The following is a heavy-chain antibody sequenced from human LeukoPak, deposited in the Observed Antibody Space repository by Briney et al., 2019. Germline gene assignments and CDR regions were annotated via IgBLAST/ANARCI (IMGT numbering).Heavy chain of an antibody. CDR3: AKGRGWEASYYYYYMDV. CDR2: IRYDGSNK. Sequence: GGSLRLSCAASGFTFSDYGMHWVRQAPGKGLEWVALIRYDGSNKYYTDSVKGRFTISRDNSKNTLYLQMNSLRAEDTAVYYCAKGRGWEASYYYYYMDVWGKGTTVTISS. V-gene: IGHV3-30*02. D-gene: IGHD1-26*01. CDR1: GFTFSDYG. J-gene: IGHJ6*03.